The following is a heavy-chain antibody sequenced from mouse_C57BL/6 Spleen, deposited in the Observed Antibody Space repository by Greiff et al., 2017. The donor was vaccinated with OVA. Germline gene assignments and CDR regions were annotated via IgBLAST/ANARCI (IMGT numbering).Heavy chain of an antibody. J-gene: IGHJ2*01. V-gene: IGHV14-2*01. CDR1: GFTINDYC. CDR3: SKLVITTGVATDY. Sequence: EVQLQQPGAELVKPGASVKLSCTASGFTINDYCMHWVKQRPEQGLEWIGRIDPEDGETKYDAKFQGKATMTADKSSNTAYLHLSSLTSEDTAVYYCSKLVITTGVATDYWGQGTTLTVSS. D-gene: IGHD1-1*01. CDR2: IDPEDGET.